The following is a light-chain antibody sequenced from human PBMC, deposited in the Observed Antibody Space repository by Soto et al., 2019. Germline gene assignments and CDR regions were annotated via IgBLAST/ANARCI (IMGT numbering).Light chain of an antibody. Sequence: AIHLTQSPSSLSASVGDRVTITCRASQEISRALAWYQQKPGKAPKLLIYDASTLGGGVTSRFSGSGSGTDFTLTISSLQPEDFATYYCQQFNNYFRTFGQGTKVEIK. CDR3: QQFNNYFRT. CDR1: QEISRA. CDR2: DAS. J-gene: IGKJ1*01. V-gene: IGKV1D-13*01.